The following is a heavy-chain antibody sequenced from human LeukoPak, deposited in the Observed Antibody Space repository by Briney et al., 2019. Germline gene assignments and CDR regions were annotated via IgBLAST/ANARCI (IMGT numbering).Heavy chain of an antibody. D-gene: IGHD3-22*01. CDR1: GFTFSSYA. CDR2: ISYDGSNK. Sequence: PGRSLRLSCAASGFTFSSYAMHWVRQAPGKGLEWVAVISYDGSNKYYADSVKGRFTISRDNSKNTLYLQMNSLRAEDTAVYYCAKGPDSSGYYSLDYWGQGTLVTVSS. J-gene: IGHJ4*02. V-gene: IGHV3-30-3*01. CDR3: AKGPDSSGYYSLDY.